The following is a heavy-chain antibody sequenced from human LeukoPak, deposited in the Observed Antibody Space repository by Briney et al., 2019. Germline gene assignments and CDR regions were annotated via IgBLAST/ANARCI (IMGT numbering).Heavy chain of an antibody. Sequence: ASVTVSYMASVFTFIGYYMHWVRQAPGQGLEWMGWINLNTGDTDYAPKFQGRVTMTRDTSITTAYMELSRLRYDDTAVYYCARDQPALDYWGRGTLVTVSS. J-gene: IGHJ4*02. V-gene: IGHV1-2*02. CDR1: VFTFIGYY. CDR3: ARDQPALDY. CDR2: INLNTGDT.